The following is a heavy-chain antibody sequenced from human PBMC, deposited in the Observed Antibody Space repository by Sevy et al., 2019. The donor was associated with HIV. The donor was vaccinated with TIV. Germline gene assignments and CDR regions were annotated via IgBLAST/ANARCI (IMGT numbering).Heavy chain of an antibody. CDR1: GGSMNSDH. CDR2: VYYTGGT. D-gene: IGHD2-21*01. V-gene: IGHV4-59*08. Sequence: SETLSLTCTVSGGSMNSDHWNWIRQPPGKGLEWIGYVYYTGGTNYNPSLKNRVTISVDRTKNQCSLKLTSVTAADTAVYYCARRIDFDIWGQGTMVTVSS. J-gene: IGHJ3*02. CDR3: ARRIDFDI.